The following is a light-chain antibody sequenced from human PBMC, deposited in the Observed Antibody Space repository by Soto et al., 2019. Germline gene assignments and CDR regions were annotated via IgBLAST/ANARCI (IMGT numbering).Light chain of an antibody. CDR3: QHYNSYSEA. CDR2: EAS. J-gene: IGKJ1*01. V-gene: IGKV1-5*01. CDR1: QSISSR. Sequence: DIQMTQSPSTLSASVGDRVTMTFRASQSISSRLAWYQQKPGKAPKLLMYEASSLESGVPSRFSGSGSGTEFTLTISSLQPDDFATYYCQHYNSYSEAFGQGTKVDI.